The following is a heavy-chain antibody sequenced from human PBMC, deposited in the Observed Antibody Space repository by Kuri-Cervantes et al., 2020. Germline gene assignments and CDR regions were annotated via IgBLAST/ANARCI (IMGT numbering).Heavy chain of an antibody. CDR3: ASTVAAAGQNWFDP. CDR2: IYYSGST. CDR1: GGSISSGDYY. J-gene: IGHJ5*02. D-gene: IGHD6-13*01. Sequence: SCTVSGGSISSGDYYWSWIRQPPGKGLEWIGYIYYSGSTYYNPSLKSRVTISVDTSKNQFSLKLSSVTAADTAVYYCASTVAAAGQNWFDPRGQGTLVTVSS. V-gene: IGHV4-30-4*01.